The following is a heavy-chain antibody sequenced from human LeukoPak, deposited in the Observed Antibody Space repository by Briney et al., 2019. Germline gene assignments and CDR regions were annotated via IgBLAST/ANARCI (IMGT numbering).Heavy chain of an antibody. V-gene: IGHV3-74*01. CDR3: AIRNYYGSDS. Sequence: GGSLRLSCAASGFTFSSYWMHWVRQAPGKGLVWVSRINTDGSSTSYADSVKGRFTISRDNSKNTLHLQMNSLRAEDTAVYYCAIRNYYGSDSWGQGTLVTVSS. D-gene: IGHD3-10*01. CDR1: GFTFSSYW. CDR2: INTDGSST. J-gene: IGHJ4*02.